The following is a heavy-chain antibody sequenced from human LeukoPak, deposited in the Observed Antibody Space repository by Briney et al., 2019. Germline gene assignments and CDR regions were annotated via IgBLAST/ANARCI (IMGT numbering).Heavy chain of an antibody. CDR2: INPNSGGT. CDR1: GYTFTGYY. Sequence: ASVKVSCKASGYTFTGYYMHWVRQAPGQGLEWMGWINPNSGGTNYAQKFQGRVTMTRDTSISTAYMELSRLRSDDTAVYYCASSPLSIFGVVVNYYMDVWGKGTTVTVSS. J-gene: IGHJ6*03. D-gene: IGHD3-3*02. V-gene: IGHV1-2*02. CDR3: ASSPLSIFGVVVNYYMDV.